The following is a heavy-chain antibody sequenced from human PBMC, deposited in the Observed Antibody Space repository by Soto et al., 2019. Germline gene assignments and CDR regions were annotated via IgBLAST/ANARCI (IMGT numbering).Heavy chain of an antibody. CDR1: GYTFTGYY. CDR2: INPNSGAT. CDR3: ARSLNYFDY. Sequence: QVQVAQSGAEVKKPGASVKVSCKASGYTFTGYYIYWVRQAPGQGLEWMGWINPNSGATDYAQKFQGRVTMTRDTSISTAYMALRRLRSDDTAVYYCARSLNYFDYWGQGTMVTVSS. V-gene: IGHV1-2*02. J-gene: IGHJ4*02.